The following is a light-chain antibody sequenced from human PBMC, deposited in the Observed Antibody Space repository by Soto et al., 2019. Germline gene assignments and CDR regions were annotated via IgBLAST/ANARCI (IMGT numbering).Light chain of an antibody. J-gene: IGLJ1*01. CDR2: GSS. CDR1: TSNIGADYD. CDR3: QSYDSSLINYV. V-gene: IGLV1-40*01. Sequence: QSVLTQPPSMSGAPGQRVTISCTGSTSNIGADYDVHWYQQLPGTAPKLLIYGSSDRPSGVPDRFSGSKSGTSASLAITGLQAEDEADYYCQSYDSSLINYVFGTGTKVTVL.